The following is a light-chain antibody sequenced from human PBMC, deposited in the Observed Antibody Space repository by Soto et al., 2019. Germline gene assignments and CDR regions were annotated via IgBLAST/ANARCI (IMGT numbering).Light chain of an antibody. Sequence: SVLTQPASVSWSPGQSITISCTGTSSDVGGYNYVSWYQQHPGKAPKLMIYDVSNRPSGVSNRFSGSKSGNTASLTISGLQAEDEADYYCSSYTGSTTYVFGIGTKVTGL. CDR1: SSDVGGYNY. J-gene: IGLJ1*01. V-gene: IGLV2-14*01. CDR2: DVS. CDR3: SSYTGSTTYV.